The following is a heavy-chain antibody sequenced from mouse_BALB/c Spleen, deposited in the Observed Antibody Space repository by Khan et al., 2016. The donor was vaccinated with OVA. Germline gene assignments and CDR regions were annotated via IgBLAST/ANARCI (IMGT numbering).Heavy chain of an antibody. J-gene: IGHJ4*01. D-gene: IGHD4-1*01. CDR3: ARNWNWDYYAMDY. CDR2: IWSGGST. CDR1: GFSLTSYG. Sequence: QVQLKQSGPGLVQPSQSLSITCTVSGFSLTSYGVHWVRQSPGKGLEWLGVIWSGGSTDYNAAFISRLSISKDNSKSQVFFKMNSLQANDTAKYYWARNWNWDYYAMDYWGQGTSVTVSS. V-gene: IGHV2-2*02.